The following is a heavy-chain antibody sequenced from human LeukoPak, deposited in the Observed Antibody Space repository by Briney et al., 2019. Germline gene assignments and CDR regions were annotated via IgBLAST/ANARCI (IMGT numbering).Heavy chain of an antibody. CDR2: ISSSSSYI. V-gene: IGHV3-21*01. J-gene: IGHJ4*02. D-gene: IGHD2-2*01. CDR1: GFTFSSYS. Sequence: GESLRLSCAASGFTFSSYSMNWVRQAPGKGLEWVSSISSSSSYIYYADSVKGRFTISRDNAKNSLYLQMNSLRAEDTAVYYCARAPVPAASDYWGQGTLVTVSS. CDR3: ARAPVPAASDY.